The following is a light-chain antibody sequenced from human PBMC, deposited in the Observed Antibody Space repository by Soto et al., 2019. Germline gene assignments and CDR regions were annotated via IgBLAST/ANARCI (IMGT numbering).Light chain of an antibody. J-gene: IGLJ1*01. CDR1: SSNIGRDT. CDR2: SNY. CDR3: AAWDDILNGYV. V-gene: IGLV1-44*01. Sequence: QSVLTQPPSASGTPGQRVTISCSGRSSNIGRDTVSWYQQLPGTAPKLVIYSNYDRPSGVPDRFSGSTSGTSASLVIRGLQSEDEAEYYCAAWDDILNGYVFGGGTKVTVL.